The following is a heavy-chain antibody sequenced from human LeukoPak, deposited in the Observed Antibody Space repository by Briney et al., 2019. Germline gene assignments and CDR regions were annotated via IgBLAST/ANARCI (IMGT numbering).Heavy chain of an antibody. D-gene: IGHD1-14*01. CDR2: IKSKTDGGTT. J-gene: IGHJ5*02. CDR3: SEGFWFDP. Sequence: GGPLRLSCEASGFTLSNAWMSWVRKAPGKGREWVGRIKSKTDGGTTDYAAPVKGRFTISRDDSKNTLYLQMNSLKTEDTAVYYCSEGFWFDPWGQGTLVTVSS. CDR1: GFTLSNAW. V-gene: IGHV3-15*01.